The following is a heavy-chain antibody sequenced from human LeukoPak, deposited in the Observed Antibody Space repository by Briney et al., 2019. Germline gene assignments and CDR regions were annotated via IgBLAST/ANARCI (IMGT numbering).Heavy chain of an antibody. V-gene: IGHV3-33*08. D-gene: IGHD3-22*01. J-gene: IGHJ4*02. CDR1: GFTFSSYG. CDR2: IWYDGTNK. Sequence: PGRSLRLSCAASGFTFSSYGMHWVRQAPGKGLEWVAVIWYDGTNKYDADSVKGRFTISRDNSKNTLFLQMNSLRAEDTAVYYCARAAYDSSGYLTLWGQGTLVTVSS. CDR3: ARAAYDSSGYLTL.